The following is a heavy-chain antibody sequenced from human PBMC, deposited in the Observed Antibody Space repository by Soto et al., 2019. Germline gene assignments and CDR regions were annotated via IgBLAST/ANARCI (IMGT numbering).Heavy chain of an antibody. Sequence: PGGSLRLSCAASGFTFSSYWMHWVRQAPGKGLVCVSRIHSDGSRTSYADSVKGRFTISRDNAKNTLYLQMNSLTVEDTAVYYCARAVSYGMDVCGQGTTVTVSS. CDR1: GFTFSSYW. CDR2: IHSDGSRT. CDR3: ARAVSYGMDV. J-gene: IGHJ6*02. V-gene: IGHV3-74*01.